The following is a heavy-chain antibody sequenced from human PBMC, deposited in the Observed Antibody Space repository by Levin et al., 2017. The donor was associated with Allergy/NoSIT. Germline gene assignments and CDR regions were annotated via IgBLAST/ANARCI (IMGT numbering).Heavy chain of an antibody. J-gene: IGHJ6*02. CDR2: INPNSGGT. CDR3: ARVVYDSYYYYGMDV. CDR1: GYTFTGYY. Sequence: EASVKVSCKASGYTFTGYYMHWVRQAPGQGLEWMGWINPNSGGTNYAQKFQGRVSMTRDTSISPAYMELRRLRSDDTAVYYCARVVYDSYYYYGMDVWGQGTTVTVSS. D-gene: IGHD2/OR15-2a*01. V-gene: IGHV1-2*02.